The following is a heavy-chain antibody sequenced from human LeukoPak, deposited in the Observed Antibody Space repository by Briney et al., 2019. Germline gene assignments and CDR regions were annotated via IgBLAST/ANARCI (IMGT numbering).Heavy chain of an antibody. V-gene: IGHV5-51*01. Sequence: GESLKISCKGSGYSFTSYWIGWVRQMPGKGLEWMGIIYPGDSDTRYSPSFQGQVTISADKSISTAYLQWSSLKASDTAVYYCARQDTKGPLRWYYPVDYWGQGTLVTVSS. CDR2: IYPGDSDT. CDR3: ARQDTKGPLRWYYPVDY. D-gene: IGHD4-23*01. CDR1: GYSFTSYW. J-gene: IGHJ4*02.